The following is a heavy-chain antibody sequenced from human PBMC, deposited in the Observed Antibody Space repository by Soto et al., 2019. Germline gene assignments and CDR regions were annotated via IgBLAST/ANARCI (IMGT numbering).Heavy chain of an antibody. J-gene: IGHJ3*02. D-gene: IGHD3-22*01. CDR3: ARDYYYDSSGYYLSVAFDI. Sequence: GASVKVSCKASGGTFSSYAISWVREAPGQGLELMGGIIPTFGTANYAQKFQGRVTITADKSTSTAYMELSSLRSEDTAVYYCARDYYYDSSGYYLSVAFDIWGQGTMVTVSS. V-gene: IGHV1-69*06. CDR1: GGTFSSYA. CDR2: IIPTFGTA.